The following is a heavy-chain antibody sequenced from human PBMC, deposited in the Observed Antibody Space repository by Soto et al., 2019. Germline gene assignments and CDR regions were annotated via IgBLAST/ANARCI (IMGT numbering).Heavy chain of an antibody. Sequence: PSETLSLTCTVSGDSITSYDWSWMRQPAGKGLEWIGRMFASGSTNYDPSLRSRVTLSMDRAKKQFSLKLNSVTAADTAVYFCARGRYNTGSSIPYFDNWGQGTLVTVSS. V-gene: IGHV4-4*07. J-gene: IGHJ4*02. D-gene: IGHD6-6*01. CDR1: GDSITSYD. CDR3: ARGRYNTGSSIPYFDN. CDR2: MFASGST.